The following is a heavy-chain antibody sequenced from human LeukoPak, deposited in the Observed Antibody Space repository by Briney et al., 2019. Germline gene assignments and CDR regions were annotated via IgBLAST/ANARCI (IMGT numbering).Heavy chain of an antibody. Sequence: GGSLRLSCAASGFTFSSYSMNWVRQAPGKGLEWISSITSSGSYIYYADSVKGGFTISRDNAKNSLYLQMSSLSPDDTAVYFCARDPYSGNYGNYYYYYMDVWGKGTTVTISS. CDR2: ITSSGSYI. CDR3: ARDPYSGNYGNYYYYYMDV. J-gene: IGHJ6*03. V-gene: IGHV3-21*06. D-gene: IGHD1-26*01. CDR1: GFTFSSYS.